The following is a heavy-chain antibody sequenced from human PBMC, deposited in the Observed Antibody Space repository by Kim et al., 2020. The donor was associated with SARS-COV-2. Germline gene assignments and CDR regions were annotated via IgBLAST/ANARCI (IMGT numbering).Heavy chain of an antibody. CDR3: ARGAVSGSGRYFQH. V-gene: IGHV4-34*01. Sequence: SETLSLTCAVYGGSFSGYYWSWLRQPPGKGLEWIGEINHRGTTNYNPSLKSRVSISVDASKKQFSFNLTSVTAADAAVYYCARGAVSGSGRYFQHWGQGT. D-gene: IGHD1-26*01. CDR1: GGSFSGYY. J-gene: IGHJ1*01. CDR2: INHRGTT.